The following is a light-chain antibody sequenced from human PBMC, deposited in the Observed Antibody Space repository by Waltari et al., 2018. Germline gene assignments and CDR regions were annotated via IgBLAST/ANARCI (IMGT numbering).Light chain of an antibody. CDR2: DVS. V-gene: IGLV2-18*02. CDR3: SSYTRRSTLV. Sequence: QSALTQPPSVSGSPGQSVTISCTGTNSDVGGFNRVSWYQQAPGSAPKLIIYDVSNGPSGVPDVFSGSTSGNTASLTISALQAEDEADYLCSSYTRRSTLVFGGGTKLTVL. J-gene: IGLJ2*01. CDR1: NSDVGGFNR.